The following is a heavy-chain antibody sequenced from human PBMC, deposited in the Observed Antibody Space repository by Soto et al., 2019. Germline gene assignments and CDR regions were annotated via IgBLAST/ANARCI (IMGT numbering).Heavy chain of an antibody. J-gene: IGHJ1*01. CDR3: ARAGSEAAEFLEFQH. D-gene: IGHD3-3*01. Sequence: QVQLVQSGAEVKKPGSSVKVSCKASGGTFSSYAISWVRQAPGQGLEWMGGISPIFGTANYAQKFQGRVTITADESTSTAYMELSSLRSEDTAVYYCARAGSEAAEFLEFQHWGQGTLVTVSS. V-gene: IGHV1-69*12. CDR2: ISPIFGTA. CDR1: GGTFSSYA.